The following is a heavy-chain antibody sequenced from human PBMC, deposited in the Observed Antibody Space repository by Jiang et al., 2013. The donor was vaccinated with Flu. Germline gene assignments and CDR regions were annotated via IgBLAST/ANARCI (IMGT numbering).Heavy chain of an antibody. J-gene: IGHJ4*02. Sequence: SCAASGFTFSSYAMSWVRQAPGKGLEWVSYIDISGSTIYYADSVKGRFTISRDNAKNSLYLQMNSLRAEDTAVYYCARVTEIQLWLPFDYWGQGTLVTVSS. CDR2: IDISGSTI. V-gene: IGHV3-11*01. D-gene: IGHD5-18*01. CDR1: GFTFSSYA. CDR3: ARVTEIQLWLPFDY.